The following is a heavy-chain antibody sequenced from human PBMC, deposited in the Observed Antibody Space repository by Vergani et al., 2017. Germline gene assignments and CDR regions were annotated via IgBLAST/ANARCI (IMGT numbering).Heavy chain of an antibody. CDR2: INAGNGNT. CDR3: ARDLFGWAVAGSYYFDY. V-gene: IGHV1-3*01. J-gene: IGHJ4*02. Sequence: QVQLVQSGAEVKKPGASVTVSCKASGYTFTSYAMHWVRQAPGQRLEWMGWINAGNGNTKYSQKFQGRVTITRDTSASTAYMELSSLRSEDTAVYYCARDLFGWAVAGSYYFDYWGQGTLVTVSS. D-gene: IGHD6-19*01. CDR1: GYTFTSYA.